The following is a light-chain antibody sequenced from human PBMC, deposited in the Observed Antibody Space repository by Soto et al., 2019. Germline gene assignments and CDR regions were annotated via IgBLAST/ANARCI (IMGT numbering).Light chain of an antibody. CDR3: QVWDYGSDHYV. CDR2: DDT. Sequence: SYELTQPPSVSVAPGQTASIACGGDNIGSKSVHWYQQKPGQAPVLVVFDDTDRPSGIPERFSGSNSGNTATLTISRVEVGDEADYYCQVWDYGSDHYVFGVGTKVTVL. J-gene: IGLJ1*01. V-gene: IGLV3-21*02. CDR1: NIGSKS.